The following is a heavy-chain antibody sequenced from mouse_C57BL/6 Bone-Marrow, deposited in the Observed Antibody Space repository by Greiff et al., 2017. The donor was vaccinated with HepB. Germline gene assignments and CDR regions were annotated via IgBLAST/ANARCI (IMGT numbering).Heavy chain of an antibody. CDR3: ARKGRLLLSFDY. J-gene: IGHJ2*01. Sequence: VQLQQPGAELVKPGASVKLSCKASGYTFTSYWMHWVKQRPGQGLEWIGMIHPNSGSTNYNEKFKSKATLSVDKSSSPAYMQLSSLTSEDSAVYYCARKGRLLLSFDYWGQGTTLTVSS. CDR2: IHPNSGST. V-gene: IGHV1-64*01. D-gene: IGHD2-3*01. CDR1: GYTFTSYW.